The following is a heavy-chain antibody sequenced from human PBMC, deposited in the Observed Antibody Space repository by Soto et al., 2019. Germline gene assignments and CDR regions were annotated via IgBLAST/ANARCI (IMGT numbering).Heavy chain of an antibody. CDR3: AIQYYDYIWGSYRYWWFDP. D-gene: IGHD3-16*02. J-gene: IGHJ5*02. V-gene: IGHV4-39*01. CDR2: IYYSGST. Sequence: AETLSLTCTVSGVSISSNSYYWGWIRQPPGKGLEWRGSIYYSGSTHYNPALKSRVTLSVDTSKNQFSLKLSSVTAADTAVYYCAIQYYDYIWGSYRYWWFDPWGQGTLVT. CDR1: GVSISSNSYY.